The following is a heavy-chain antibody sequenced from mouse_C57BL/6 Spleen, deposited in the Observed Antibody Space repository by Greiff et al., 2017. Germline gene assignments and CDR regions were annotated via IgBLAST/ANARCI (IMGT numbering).Heavy chain of an antibody. CDR3: ARSPYYYGSSFHWYFDV. CDR1: GYTFTSYW. CDR2: IHPNSGST. D-gene: IGHD1-1*01. J-gene: IGHJ1*03. V-gene: IGHV1-64*01. Sequence: QVQLQQPGAELVKPGASVKLSCKASGYTFTSYWMHWVKQRPGQGLEWIGMIHPNSGSTNYNEKFKSKATLTVDKSSSTAYMQPSSLTSEDSAVYYCARSPYYYGSSFHWYFDVWGTGTTVTVSS.